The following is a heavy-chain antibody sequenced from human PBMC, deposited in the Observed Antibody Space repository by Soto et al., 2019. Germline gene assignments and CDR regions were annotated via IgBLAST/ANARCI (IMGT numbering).Heavy chain of an antibody. J-gene: IGHJ3*02. D-gene: IGHD3-9*01. Sequence: GGSLRLSCASSGFTFSSYAMSWVRQAPGKGLEWVSAISGSGGSTYYADSVKGRFTISRDNSKNTLYLQMNSLRAEDTAVYYCAKDPDILTGFGAFDIWGQGTMVTVSS. V-gene: IGHV3-23*01. CDR1: GFTFSSYA. CDR2: ISGSGGST. CDR3: AKDPDILTGFGAFDI.